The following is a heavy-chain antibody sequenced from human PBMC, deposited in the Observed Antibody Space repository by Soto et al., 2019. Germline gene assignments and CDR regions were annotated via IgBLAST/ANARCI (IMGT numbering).Heavy chain of an antibody. CDR2: IIPIFGTA. Sequence: ASVKVSCKASGGTFSSYAISWVRQAPGQGLEWMGGIIPIFGTANYAQKFQGRVMITADESTSTAYMELSSLRSEDTAVYYCARDCSGGSCPTEYYYYYGMDVWGQGTTVTVSS. D-gene: IGHD2-15*01. V-gene: IGHV1-69*13. CDR1: GGTFSSYA. CDR3: ARDCSGGSCPTEYYYYYGMDV. J-gene: IGHJ6*02.